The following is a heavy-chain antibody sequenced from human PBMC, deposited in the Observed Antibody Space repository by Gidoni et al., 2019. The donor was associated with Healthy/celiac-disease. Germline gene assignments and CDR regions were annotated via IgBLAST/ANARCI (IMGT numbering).Heavy chain of an antibody. CDR1: GGSFSGYY. CDR2: INHSGST. V-gene: IGHV4-34*01. D-gene: IGHD3-10*01. Sequence: QVQLQQWGAGLLKPSETLSLTCAVYGGSFSGYYWSWIRQPPGKGLEWIGEINHSGSTNYNPSLKSRVTISVDTSKNQFSRKLSSVTAADTAVYYCARGPYYYGSGSYYDYWGQGTLVTVSS. J-gene: IGHJ4*02. CDR3: ARGPYYYGSGSYYDY.